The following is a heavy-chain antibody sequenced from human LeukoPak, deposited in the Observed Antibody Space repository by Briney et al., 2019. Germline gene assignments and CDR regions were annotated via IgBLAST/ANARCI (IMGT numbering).Heavy chain of an antibody. CDR2: MRYDGSNK. Sequence: GGSLRLSCAASGFTFRSYGMHWLRHAPGKGLEWVAFMRYDGSNKYYADSVKGRFTISRDNSKNTLYLQMNSLRAEDTAVYYCAKDPKSYSGYDPIDYWGQGTLVTVPS. J-gene: IGHJ4*02. D-gene: IGHD5-12*01. CDR1: GFTFRSYG. V-gene: IGHV3-30*02. CDR3: AKDPKSYSGYDPIDY.